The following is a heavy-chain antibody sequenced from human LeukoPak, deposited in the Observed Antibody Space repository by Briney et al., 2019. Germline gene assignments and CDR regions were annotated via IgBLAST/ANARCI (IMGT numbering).Heavy chain of an antibody. D-gene: IGHD5-24*01. CDR1: GFTFSNYG. V-gene: IGHV3-30*02. J-gene: IGHJ4*02. CDR3: ASRRDGYSYYFDY. Sequence: GGSLRLSCAASGFTFSNYGMHWVRQAPGKGLEWVAFIRYDGSNKYYADSVKGQFTITRDNSKNTLFLQMNSLRAEDTAVYYCASRRDGYSYYFDYWGQGTLVTVSS. CDR2: IRYDGSNK.